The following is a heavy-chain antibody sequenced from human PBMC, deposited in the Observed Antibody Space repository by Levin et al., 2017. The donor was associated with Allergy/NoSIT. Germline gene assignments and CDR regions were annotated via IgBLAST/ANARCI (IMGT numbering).Heavy chain of an antibody. D-gene: IGHD3-10*01. CDR1: GFTFSNAW. Sequence: PGGSLRLSCAASGFTFSNAWMSWVRQAPGKGLEWVGRIKSKTDGGTTDYAAPVKGRFTISRDDSKNTLYLQMNSLKTEDTAVYYCTTDHRDPPVGIWFGELPDQYYFDYWGQGTLVTVSS. J-gene: IGHJ4*02. CDR3: TTDHRDPPVGIWFGELPDQYYFDY. V-gene: IGHV3-15*01. CDR2: IKSKTDGGTT.